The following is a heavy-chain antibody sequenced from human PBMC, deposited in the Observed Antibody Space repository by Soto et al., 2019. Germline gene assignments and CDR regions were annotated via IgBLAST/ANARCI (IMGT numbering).Heavy chain of an antibody. J-gene: IGHJ6*02. CDR1: GGSISSADYY. D-gene: IGHD5-12*01. CDR3: ARAIVVTIGGMDV. V-gene: IGHV4-30-4*01. Sequence: SETLSLTCTVSGGSISSADYYWRWVRQPPGKGLEWIGYIYYSGSTFFNPSLKSRVTISKDTSRNQCSLRLNSVTAADTGVYYCARAIVVTIGGMDVWGQGTTVTVSS. CDR2: IYYSGST.